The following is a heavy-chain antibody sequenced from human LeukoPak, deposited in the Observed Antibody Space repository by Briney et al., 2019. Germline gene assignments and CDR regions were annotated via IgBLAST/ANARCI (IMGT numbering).Heavy chain of an antibody. V-gene: IGHV3-7*01. Sequence: PGGSLRLSCAASGFTFSTYWMSWVRQAPGKGLEWVANIKQDGSEKYYVDSVKGRFTISRDNAKNSLYLQMNSLRAEDTAVYYCARDTKYYYDSSGYQYWGQGTLVTVSS. CDR2: IKQDGSEK. J-gene: IGHJ4*02. CDR3: ARDTKYYYDSSGYQY. CDR1: GFTFSTYW. D-gene: IGHD3-22*01.